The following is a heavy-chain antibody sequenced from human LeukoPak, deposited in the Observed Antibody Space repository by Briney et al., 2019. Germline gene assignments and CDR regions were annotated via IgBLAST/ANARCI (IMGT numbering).Heavy chain of an antibody. Sequence: PGGSLRLSCAASGITFSSYGMHWVRQAPGKGLEWVAVISYDGSNKYYADSVKGRFTISRDNSKNTLYLQMNSLRAEDTAVYYCAKGRGGGETHFDYWGQGTLVTVSS. V-gene: IGHV3-30*18. CDR3: AKGRGGGETHFDY. J-gene: IGHJ4*02. D-gene: IGHD3-10*01. CDR2: ISYDGSNK. CDR1: GITFSSYG.